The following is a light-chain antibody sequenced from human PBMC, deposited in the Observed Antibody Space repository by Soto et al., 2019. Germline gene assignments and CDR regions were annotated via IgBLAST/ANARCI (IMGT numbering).Light chain of an antibody. J-gene: IGKJ1*01. Sequence: DIQMTQAPSSLPASGGDRVTITCRASQTIGNYLNWYQQRPGKAPNLLISAASTLQSGVPSRFTGSGSGTDFTLTITSLQPEDFATYYCQQSYSTPQTFGQGTKVDIK. CDR1: QTIGNY. CDR3: QQSYSTPQT. CDR2: AAS. V-gene: IGKV1-39*01.